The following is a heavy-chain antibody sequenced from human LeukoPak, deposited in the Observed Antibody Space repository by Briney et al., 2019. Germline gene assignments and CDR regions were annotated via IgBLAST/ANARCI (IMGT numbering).Heavy chain of an antibody. V-gene: IGHV4-61*02. Sequence: SETLSLTCTVSGGSISSGTYYWSWIRQPAGKGLEWIGRIYTSGSTSYNPSLKSRVTISVDTSKNQFSLKLSSVTAADTAVYYCARGHIGPWGQGTLVTVSS. J-gene: IGHJ5*02. CDR3: ARGHIGP. D-gene: IGHD2-21*01. CDR2: IYTSGST. CDR1: GGSISSGTYY.